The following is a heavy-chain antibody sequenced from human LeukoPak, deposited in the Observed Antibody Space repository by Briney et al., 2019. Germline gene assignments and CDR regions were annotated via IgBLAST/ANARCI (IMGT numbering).Heavy chain of an antibody. Sequence: PSETLSLTCSVSGGLLGSSSYYWGWIRQPPGKGLEWIGEIYYSGSTSYNPSLKSRVTISVDTAKNHFSLKLESVTAADTAVYYCARVSESYGSGTAYVWKGPDYWGQGTLVIVSS. J-gene: IGHJ4*02. CDR2: IYYSGST. D-gene: IGHD3-10*01. CDR1: GGLLGSSSYY. V-gene: IGHV4-39*07. CDR3: ARVSESYGSGTAYVWKGPDY.